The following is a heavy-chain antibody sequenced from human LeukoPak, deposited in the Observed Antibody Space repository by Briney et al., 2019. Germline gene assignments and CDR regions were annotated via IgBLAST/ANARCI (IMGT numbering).Heavy chain of an antibody. CDR1: GGTFSSYA. V-gene: IGHV1-69*05. Sequence: SVKVSCKASGGTFSSYAISWVRQAPGQGLEWMGGIIPIFGTANYAQKFQGRVTITTDESTSTAYMELSSLRSEDTAVYYCAREGSSSSGAFDIWGQGTMVTVSS. D-gene: IGHD6-6*01. CDR3: AREGSSSSGAFDI. J-gene: IGHJ3*02. CDR2: IIPIFGTA.